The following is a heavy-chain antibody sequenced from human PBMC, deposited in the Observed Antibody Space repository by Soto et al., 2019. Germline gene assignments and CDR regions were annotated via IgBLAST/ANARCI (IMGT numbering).Heavy chain of an antibody. Sequence: SETLSLTCTVSCGSISSYYWSWIRQPPGKGLEWIGYIYYSGSTNYNPSLKSRVTISVDTSKNQFSLKLSSVTAADTAVYYCARHGRYSGYDIWFDPWGQGTLVTVSS. J-gene: IGHJ5*02. CDR3: ARHGRYSGYDIWFDP. D-gene: IGHD5-12*01. CDR1: CGSISSYY. CDR2: IYYSGST. V-gene: IGHV4-59*08.